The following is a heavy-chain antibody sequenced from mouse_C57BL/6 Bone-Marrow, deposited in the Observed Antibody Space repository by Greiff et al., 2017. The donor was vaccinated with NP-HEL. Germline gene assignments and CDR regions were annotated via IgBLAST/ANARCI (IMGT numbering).Heavy chain of an antibody. CDR3: FYGGCFDY. CDR2: LSDGGSYT. Sequence: EVKLVESGGGLVKPGGSLKLSCAAPGFTFRSYAMSWVRQTPEKRLEWVATLSDGGSYTYYPDNVKGRFTISRDNAKNNLYLQMSHLKSEDTAMYYCFYGGCFDYWGQGTTLTVSS. D-gene: IGHD1-2*01. V-gene: IGHV5-4*03. CDR1: GFTFRSYA. J-gene: IGHJ2*01.